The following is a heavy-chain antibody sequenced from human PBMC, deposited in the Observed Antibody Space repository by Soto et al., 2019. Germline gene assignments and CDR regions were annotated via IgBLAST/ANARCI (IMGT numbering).Heavy chain of an antibody. CDR3: ARSHLYYDSSGYPDY. V-gene: IGHV3-11*01. J-gene: IGHJ4*02. Sequence: AGSLRLSCAASGFTFSDYYMSWIHQAPGKGLEWVSYISSSGSTIYYADSVKGRFTISRDNAKNSLYLQMNSLRAEDTAVYYCARSHLYYDSSGYPDYWGQGTLVTVS. D-gene: IGHD3-22*01. CDR2: ISSSGSTI. CDR1: GFTFSDYY.